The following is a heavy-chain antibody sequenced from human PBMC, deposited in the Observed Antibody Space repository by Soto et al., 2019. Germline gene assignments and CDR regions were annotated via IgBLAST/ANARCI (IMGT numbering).Heavy chain of an antibody. Sequence: EVQLVESGGGLVQAGGSLRLSCAASGFTLSNYWMHWVRQAPGKGLVWVSRINSDGGTTSYADSVKGRFTISRDNAKNTLYLQMNGLRAEDTAVYYCARVGNGEYVFYYWGHGTLLTVFS. D-gene: IGHD3-16*01. J-gene: IGHJ4*01. CDR3: ARVGNGEYVFYY. V-gene: IGHV3-74*01. CDR1: GFTLSNYW. CDR2: INSDGGTT.